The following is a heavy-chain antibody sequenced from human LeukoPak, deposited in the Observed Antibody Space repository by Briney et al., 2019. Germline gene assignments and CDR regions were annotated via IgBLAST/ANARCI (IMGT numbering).Heavy chain of an antibody. J-gene: IGHJ4*02. D-gene: IGHD3-10*01. Sequence: GGSLRLSCAASGFTFSDYYMSWIRQAPGKGLEWVSYISSSGSTIYYADSVKGRFTIARDDSKNLLYLQMNSLRPEDTAMYFCARDKGGMVPFDHWGQGTLVTVSS. CDR1: GFTFSDYY. V-gene: IGHV3-11*01. CDR2: ISSSGSTI. CDR3: ARDKGGMVPFDH.